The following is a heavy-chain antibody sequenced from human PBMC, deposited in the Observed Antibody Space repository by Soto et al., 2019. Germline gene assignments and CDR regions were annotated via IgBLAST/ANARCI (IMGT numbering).Heavy chain of an antibody. Sequence: GESLKISCKGSGFIFTNYWIGWVRQMPGKGLEWMGIIYPADSNVRYSPSFQGQVTISVDKSISTAYLQWISLKASDTAIYYCARQYYYGSVVNYYYYGMDVWGQGTTVTVSS. D-gene: IGHD3-10*01. CDR1: GFIFTNYW. V-gene: IGHV5-51*01. CDR3: ARQYYYGSVVNYYYYGMDV. J-gene: IGHJ6*02. CDR2: IYPADSNV.